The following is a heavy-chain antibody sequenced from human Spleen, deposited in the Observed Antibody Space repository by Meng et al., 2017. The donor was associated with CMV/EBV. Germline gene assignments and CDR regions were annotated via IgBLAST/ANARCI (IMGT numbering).Heavy chain of an antibody. CDR3: ARGKLDYYDSSGPLDI. J-gene: IGHJ3*02. CDR2: ISSSSSYI. CDR1: FTFSSYS. V-gene: IGHV3-21*01. D-gene: IGHD3-22*01. Sequence: FTFSSYSMNWVRQAPGKGLEWVSSISSSSSYIYYADSVKGRFTISRDNAKNSLYLQMNSLRAEDTAVYYCARGKLDYYDSSGPLDIWGQGIMVTVSS.